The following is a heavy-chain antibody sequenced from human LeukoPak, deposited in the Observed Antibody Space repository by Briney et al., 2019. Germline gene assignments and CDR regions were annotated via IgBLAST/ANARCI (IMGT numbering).Heavy chain of an antibody. CDR1: GFTFSAYS. Sequence: GGSLRLSCAASGFTFSAYSMNWVRQAPGKGLEWVANINQDGSEKYSVDSVKGRFTISRDNAKSSLYLQMNSLRADDTAVYYCARDRALYDSRRGYYYTEDDYWGQGTLVTVSS. CDR2: INQDGSEK. J-gene: IGHJ4*02. CDR3: ARDRALYDSRRGYYYTEDDY. D-gene: IGHD3-22*01. V-gene: IGHV3-7*01.